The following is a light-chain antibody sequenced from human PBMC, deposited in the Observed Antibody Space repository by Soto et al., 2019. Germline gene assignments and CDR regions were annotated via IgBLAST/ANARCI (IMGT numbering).Light chain of an antibody. CDR1: QSISTW. Sequence: DIQMTQSPSTLSASVGDRVTITCRASQSISTWLAWYQQKPGKAPNLLIFKASSLESGVPSRFSGSGSGTEFTLTISSLQPDDFATYYCQQYDRYPETFGQGTKWIS. J-gene: IGKJ1*01. V-gene: IGKV1-5*03. CDR2: KAS. CDR3: QQYDRYPET.